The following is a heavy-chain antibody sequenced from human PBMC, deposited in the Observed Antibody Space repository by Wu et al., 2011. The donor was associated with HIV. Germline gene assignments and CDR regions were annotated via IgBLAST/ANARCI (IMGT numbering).Heavy chain of an antibody. Sequence: QVQLVQSGAEVKKPGSSVKVSCKASGGTFITYTISWVRQAPGQGLEWMGGILPMFGTTNYAQKFQGRVTITADKSATTVYMELRSLRSEDTAVYYCARSGVSAEYYFYYMNVWGKGTTVTVSS. J-gene: IGHJ6*03. D-gene: IGHD2-2*01. CDR2: ILPMFGTT. CDR1: GGTFITYT. CDR3: ARSGVSAEYYFYYMNV. V-gene: IGHV1-69*14.